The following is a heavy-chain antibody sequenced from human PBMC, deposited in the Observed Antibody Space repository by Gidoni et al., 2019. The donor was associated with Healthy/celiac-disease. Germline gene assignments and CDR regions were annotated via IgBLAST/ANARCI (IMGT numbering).Heavy chain of an antibody. V-gene: IGHV4-34*01. CDR2: INHSGST. CDR1: GGSFRGYY. CDR3: ARGRSNWFDP. J-gene: IGHJ5*02. Sequence: QVQLQQWGAGLLKPSETLSLTCDVSGGSFRGYYWSWIRQPTGKGLEWIGEINHSGSTNYNPSLKSRVTISVDTAKNQFSLKLSSVTAADTAVYYCARGRSNWFDPWGHGTRVTVAS.